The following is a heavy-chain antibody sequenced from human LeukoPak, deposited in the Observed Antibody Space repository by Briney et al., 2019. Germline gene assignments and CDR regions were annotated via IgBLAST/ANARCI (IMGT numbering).Heavy chain of an antibody. CDR2: IYYSGST. Sequence: SETLSLTCSVSGDSINNYYWSWIRQPPGKGLEWIGYIYYSGSTNYNPSLKSRVTISVDTSKNQLSLKLNSVTAADTAVYYCARGPRIVVVPFDPWGQGTLVTVSS. J-gene: IGHJ5*02. CDR1: GDSINNYY. CDR3: ARGPRIVVVPFDP. D-gene: IGHD2-15*01. V-gene: IGHV4-59*01.